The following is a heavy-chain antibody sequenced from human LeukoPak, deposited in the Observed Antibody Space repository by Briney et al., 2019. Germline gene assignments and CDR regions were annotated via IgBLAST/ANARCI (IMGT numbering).Heavy chain of an antibody. Sequence: TGGSLRLSCAASGFTFSSYSMNWVRQAPGKGLEWVSTISNSGGSTYYADSVKGRFTISRDNSKNTLYLKMNSLRAEDTALYYCAKMSLKSSGYYGAFDYWGQGTLVTVSS. D-gene: IGHD3-22*01. J-gene: IGHJ4*02. V-gene: IGHV3-23*01. CDR3: AKMSLKSSGYYGAFDY. CDR2: ISNSGGST. CDR1: GFTFSSYS.